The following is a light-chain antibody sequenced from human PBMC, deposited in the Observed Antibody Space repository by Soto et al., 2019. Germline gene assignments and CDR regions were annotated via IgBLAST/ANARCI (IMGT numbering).Light chain of an antibody. Sequence: DIVLTQSPATLSLSPGERATRSCGASQSVSSYYLAWYQQKPGLAPRLLIYDASSRATGVPDRFSGSGSGTDFTLTVSRLEPEDFAVYYCQQYGTSLFTFGGGTKVEIK. V-gene: IGKV3D-20*01. CDR2: DAS. J-gene: IGKJ4*01. CDR3: QQYGTSLFT. CDR1: QSVSSYY.